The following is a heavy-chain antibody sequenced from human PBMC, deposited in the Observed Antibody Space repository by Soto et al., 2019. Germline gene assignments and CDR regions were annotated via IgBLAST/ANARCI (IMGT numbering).Heavy chain of an antibody. Sequence: SETLSLTCTVSGDSISSSTYYWGWIRQPPGKGLEWIGCIYHTGTTYYNPSLKSRVTISVDTSKNQFSLKLSSVTAADTAVYYCARPYFSSSSMFDYWGQGTLVTVS. CDR1: GDSISSSTYY. CDR3: ARPYFSSSSMFDY. D-gene: IGHD6-6*01. CDR2: IYHTGTT. J-gene: IGHJ4*02. V-gene: IGHV4-39*01.